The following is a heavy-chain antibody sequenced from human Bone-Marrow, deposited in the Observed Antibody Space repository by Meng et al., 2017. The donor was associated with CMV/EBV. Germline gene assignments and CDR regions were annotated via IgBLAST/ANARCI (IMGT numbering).Heavy chain of an antibody. J-gene: IGHJ6*01. CDR3: AKDLLSPPMVRGVIIYYYYGMDV. CDR1: GFTFSSYG. CDR2: IRYDGSNK. V-gene: IGHV3-30*02. D-gene: IGHD3-10*01. Sequence: GESLKISCAASGFTFSSYGMHWVRQAPGKGLEWVAFIRYDGSNKYYADSVKGRFTISRDNSKNTLYLQMNSLRAEDTAVYYCAKDLLSPPMVRGVIIYYYYGMDVWGQGTTVTVYS.